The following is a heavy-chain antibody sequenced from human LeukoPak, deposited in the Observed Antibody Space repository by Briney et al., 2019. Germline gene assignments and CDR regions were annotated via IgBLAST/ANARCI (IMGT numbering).Heavy chain of an antibody. CDR3: ARDRYCSGGSCYPDAFDI. Sequence: GGSLRLSCAASGFTVITNGMTWVRQAPGKGLEWVSVIYSGGSTYYADSVKGRFTISRDNSKNTLYLQMNSLRAEDTAVYYCARDRYCSGGSCYPDAFDIWGQGTMVTVSS. CDR2: IYSGGST. CDR1: GFTVITNG. V-gene: IGHV3-53*01. D-gene: IGHD2-15*01. J-gene: IGHJ3*02.